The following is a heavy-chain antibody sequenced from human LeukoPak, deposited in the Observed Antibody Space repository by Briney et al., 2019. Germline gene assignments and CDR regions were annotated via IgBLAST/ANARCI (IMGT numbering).Heavy chain of an antibody. D-gene: IGHD3-10*01. V-gene: IGHV1-18*01. CDR1: GYTFTSYH. CDR2: VSGYNGNT. Sequence: ASVRVSCKASGYTFTSYHITWVRQAPGQGLEWMGWVSGYNGNTNYAQKLQGRVTMTTDTSTSTAYMELRSLRSDDTAVYYCARDRALWFGELLFDYWGQGTLVTVSS. CDR3: ARDRALWFGELLFDY. J-gene: IGHJ4*02.